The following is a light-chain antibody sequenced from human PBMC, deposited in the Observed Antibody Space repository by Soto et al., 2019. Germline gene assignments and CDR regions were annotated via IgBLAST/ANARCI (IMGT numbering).Light chain of an antibody. J-gene: IGLJ1*01. CDR3: QSYDSTLSARYV. CDR1: SSNIGAGYD. CDR2: GNF. Sequence: QSVLTQPPSVSGSPGQRVTISCTGSSSNIGAGYDVPWYQQRPGTAPKLLIFGNFNRPSGVPDRFSGSKSGTSASLSITGLQAEDEGDDYCQSYDSTLSARYVFGTGTKLTVL. V-gene: IGLV1-40*01.